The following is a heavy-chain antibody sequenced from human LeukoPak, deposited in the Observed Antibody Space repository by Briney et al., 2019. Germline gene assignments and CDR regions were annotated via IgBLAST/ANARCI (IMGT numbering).Heavy chain of an antibody. CDR3: ASNKAGGSGSYSAYLY. Sequence: ASVKVSCKASGYTFTGYYMHCVRQAPGQGLEWMGWINPNSGGTNYAQKFQGRVTMTRDTSISTAYMELSRLRSDDTAVYYCASNKAGGSGSYSAYLYWGQGTLVTVSS. CDR1: GYTFTGYY. J-gene: IGHJ4*02. D-gene: IGHD3-10*01. CDR2: INPNSGGT. V-gene: IGHV1-2*02.